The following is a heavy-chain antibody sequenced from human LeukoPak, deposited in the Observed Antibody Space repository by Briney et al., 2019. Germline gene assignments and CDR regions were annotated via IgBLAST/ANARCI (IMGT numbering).Heavy chain of an antibody. CDR3: ARYDGGSGPFDY. CDR1: GFTLSSYW. V-gene: IGHV3-74*03. J-gene: IGHJ4*02. D-gene: IGHD3-10*01. CDR2: INTDGRST. Sequence: PGGSLRLSCAASGFTLSSYWMHWVRQAPGKGLEWVSRINTDGRSTTYADSVKGRFTISRDNAKNTLYLQMNSLRAEDTAVYYCARYDGGSGPFDYWGQGTLVTVSS.